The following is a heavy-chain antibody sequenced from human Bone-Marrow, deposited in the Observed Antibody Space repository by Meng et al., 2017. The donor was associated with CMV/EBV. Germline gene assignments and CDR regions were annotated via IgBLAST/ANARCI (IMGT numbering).Heavy chain of an antibody. CDR3: ARGHLGTNGGFDY. V-gene: IGHV4-34*01. Sequence: ESLKISCTVYGGSFNAYYYNWFRQAPGKGLEWIGEINHSGGTNYNPSLKSRVTISVDKSKNQLSLRLTSVTAADTAVYYCARGHLGTNGGFDYWGQGTLVTVSS. J-gene: IGHJ4*02. CDR1: GGSFNAYY. CDR2: INHSGGT. D-gene: IGHD2-8*01.